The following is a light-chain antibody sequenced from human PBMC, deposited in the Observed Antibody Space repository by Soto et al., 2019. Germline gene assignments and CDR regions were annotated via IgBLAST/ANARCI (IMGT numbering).Light chain of an antibody. CDR3: QQYGASPGT. CDR2: DAS. V-gene: IGKV3-20*01. Sequence: EIVLTQSPDTLSLSPGERATLSCRASQSVSSNHLAWYQQKPGLAPRLLIYDASSRATGVPDRFSVGGSGTDFTLTISRLEPEDFAVYYCQQYGASPGTFGQGTKVDIK. J-gene: IGKJ1*01. CDR1: QSVSSNH.